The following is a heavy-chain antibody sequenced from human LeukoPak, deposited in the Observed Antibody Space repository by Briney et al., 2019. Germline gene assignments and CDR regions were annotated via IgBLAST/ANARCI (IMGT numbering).Heavy chain of an antibody. CDR3: ATGYDFRSSGGWFDP. Sequence: SETLSLTCAVYGGSFSGYYWSWIRQPPGKGLEWIGEINHSGSTNYNPSLKSRVTISVDTSKNQFSLKLSSVTAADTAVYYCATGYDFRSSGGWFDPWGQGTLVTVSS. D-gene: IGHD3-3*01. CDR1: GGSFSGYY. V-gene: IGHV4-34*01. J-gene: IGHJ5*02. CDR2: INHSGST.